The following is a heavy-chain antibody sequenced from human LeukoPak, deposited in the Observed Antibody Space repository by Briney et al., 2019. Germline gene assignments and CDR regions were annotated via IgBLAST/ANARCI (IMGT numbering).Heavy chain of an antibody. J-gene: IGHJ4*02. CDR3: ARHGAAAGFYYFDY. CDR2: IYYSGST. Sequence: PSETLSLTCTVSGGSISSSSYYWGWIRQPPGKGLEWIGSIYYSGSTYYNPSLKSRVTISVDTSKNQFSLKLSSVTAADTAVYYCARHGAAAGFYYFDYWGQGTLVTVSS. CDR1: GGSISSSSYY. V-gene: IGHV4-39*01. D-gene: IGHD6-13*01.